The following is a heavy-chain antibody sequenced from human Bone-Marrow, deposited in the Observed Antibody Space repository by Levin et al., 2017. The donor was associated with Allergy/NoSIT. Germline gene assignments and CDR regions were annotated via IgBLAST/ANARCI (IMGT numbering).Heavy chain of an antibody. CDR3: ATEALDGRDY. CDR2: IRSKADGGTA. Sequence: GASVKVSCAATGFTFSYAWMTWVRQAPGKGLEWVGLIRSKADGGTADYAPHVKGRFFISRDDSENTVHLQMHSLKTEDTAVYFCATEALDGRDYWGQGTLVTVSS. CDR1: GFTFSYAW. V-gene: IGHV3-15*01. J-gene: IGHJ4*02. D-gene: IGHD1-1*01.